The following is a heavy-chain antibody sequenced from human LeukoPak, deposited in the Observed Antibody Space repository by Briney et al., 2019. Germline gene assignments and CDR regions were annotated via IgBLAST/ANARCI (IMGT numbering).Heavy chain of an antibody. V-gene: IGHV4-4*07. CDR1: GGSISSYY. Sequence: PSDPLSLTCSVSGGSISSYYWSCVRHPAGKALEWIERIYSSWSTNYNPSLNSRVTMSVDTSNNQFSLRLTSVTAADTAVYYCARGTTAAAGIFDCWGQGTLVTVSS. CDR3: ARGTTAAAGIFDC. CDR2: IYSSWST. J-gene: IGHJ4*02. D-gene: IGHD6-13*01.